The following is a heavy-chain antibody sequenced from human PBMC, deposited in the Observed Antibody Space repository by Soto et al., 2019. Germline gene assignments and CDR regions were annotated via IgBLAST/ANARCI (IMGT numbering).Heavy chain of an antibody. Sequence: GGSLRLSCAGSGFTFSNAWMGWVRQAPGKGLEWIGRPKSNSDGGATDYAAPVKGRFTISRDDSKNTLFLQMNSLNTDDTAVYYCATVSGPSDYFDFWGQGTLVTVSS. J-gene: IGHJ4*02. CDR3: ATVSGPSDYFDF. CDR2: PKSNSDGGAT. D-gene: IGHD3-3*01. CDR1: GFTFSNAW. V-gene: IGHV3-15*01.